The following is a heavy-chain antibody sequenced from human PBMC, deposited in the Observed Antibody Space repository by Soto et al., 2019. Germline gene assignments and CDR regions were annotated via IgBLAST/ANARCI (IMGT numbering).Heavy chain of an antibody. J-gene: IGHJ6*01. CDR3: AREQYCNHGVCYRYYYYGMEV. D-gene: IGHD2-8*01. V-gene: IGHV3-11*06. CDR2: ISSSSSYT. Sequence: RGSLRLSCAATGFTFRDYYMSCILQAPGKGLECISYISSSSSYTNYADSVEGRFTISRDNAKNSVYLQMNSLRAEDTDVYYCAREQYCNHGVCYRYYYYGMEVWGKGSTVTVS. CDR1: GFTFRDYY.